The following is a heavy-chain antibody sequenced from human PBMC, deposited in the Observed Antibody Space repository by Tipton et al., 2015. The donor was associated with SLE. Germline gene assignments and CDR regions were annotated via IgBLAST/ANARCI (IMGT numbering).Heavy chain of an antibody. V-gene: IGHV4-59*08. CDR2: IYYSGST. CDR1: GGSFSGYY. D-gene: IGHD6-6*01. Sequence: TLSLTCAVYGGSFSGYYWSWIRQPPGKGLEWIGYIYYSGSTNYNPSLKSRVTISVDTPKNQFSLKLSSVTAADTAVYYCAGHPGQLVQDYWGQGTLVTVSS. J-gene: IGHJ4*02. CDR3: AGHPGQLVQDY.